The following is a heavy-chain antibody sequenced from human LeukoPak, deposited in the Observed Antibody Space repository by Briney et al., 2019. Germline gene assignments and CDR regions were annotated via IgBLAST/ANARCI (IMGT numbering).Heavy chain of an antibody. CDR3: ARGYFGAPGGLASDY. J-gene: IGHJ4*02. Sequence: ASVKVSCKASGYTFTGYYMHWVRQAPGQGLEWMGWMNPNSGNTGYAQKFQGRVTITRNTSTSTAYMELSSLRSEDTAVYYCARGYFGAPGGLASDYWGQGTLVTVSS. D-gene: IGHD3-16*01. V-gene: IGHV1-8*03. CDR1: GYTFTGYY. CDR2: MNPNSGNT.